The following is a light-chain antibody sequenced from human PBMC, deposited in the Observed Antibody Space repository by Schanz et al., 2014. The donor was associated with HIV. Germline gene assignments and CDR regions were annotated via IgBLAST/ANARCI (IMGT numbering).Light chain of an antibody. CDR3: QQYDSSPQIT. V-gene: IGKV3-20*01. CDR1: QSVSSSY. J-gene: IGKJ5*01. CDR2: GAS. Sequence: EIVLTQSPGTLSLSPGDRATLSCRTSQSVSSSYLDWYQQKPGQAPRLLIYGASSRATGIPDRFSGSGSGTDFTLTISRLEPEDSAVYYCQQYDSSPQITCGQGTRLEIK.